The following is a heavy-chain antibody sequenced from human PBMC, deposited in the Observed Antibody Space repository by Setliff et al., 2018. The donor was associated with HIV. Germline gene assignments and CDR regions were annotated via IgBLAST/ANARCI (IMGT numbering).Heavy chain of an antibody. Sequence: SETLSLTCTVSGDFFSSDYYWGWIRQSPGKGLEWIGSFYETGYTYYNPSLMSRVTISVDRSKNQFSLKLSSVTAADTAVYYCARMSDSSDYYFDYWGQGTLVTVSS. J-gene: IGHJ4*02. CDR3: ARMSDSSDYYFDY. CDR2: FYETGYT. V-gene: IGHV4-38-2*02. CDR1: GDFFSSDYY. D-gene: IGHD3-3*01.